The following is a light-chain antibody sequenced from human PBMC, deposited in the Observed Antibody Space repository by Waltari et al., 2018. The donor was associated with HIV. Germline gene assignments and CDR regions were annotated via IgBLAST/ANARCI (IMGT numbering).Light chain of an antibody. Sequence: ALTQPASVSGPPGQSTTISCTGGGSDFGRYNFVSWYQQHPGKAPRLILYDVNSPASGVSNRFSGSMSGNTASLTISGLRAEDEAHYYCASFTGDSTVVFGGGTEVTVL. V-gene: IGLV2-14*03. J-gene: IGLJ3*02. CDR1: GSDFGRYNF. CDR2: DVN. CDR3: ASFTGDSTVV.